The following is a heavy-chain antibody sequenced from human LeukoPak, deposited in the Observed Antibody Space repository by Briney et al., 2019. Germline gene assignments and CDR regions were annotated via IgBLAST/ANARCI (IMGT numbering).Heavy chain of an antibody. CDR1: GGTFSGYA. Sequence: SVKVSCKASGGTFSGYAISWVRQAPGQGLEWMGGIIPIFGTANYAQKFQGRVTITADESTSTAYMELSSLRSEDTAVYYCARDGSIAVAGTSVSAFDIWGQGTMVTVSS. J-gene: IGHJ3*02. V-gene: IGHV1-69*13. D-gene: IGHD6-19*01. CDR3: ARDGSIAVAGTSVSAFDI. CDR2: IIPIFGTA.